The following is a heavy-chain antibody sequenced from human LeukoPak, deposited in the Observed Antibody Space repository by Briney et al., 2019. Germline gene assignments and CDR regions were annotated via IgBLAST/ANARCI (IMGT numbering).Heavy chain of an antibody. CDR3: ASMVDHCSGGSCLG. V-gene: IGHV1-2*02. CDR1: GYTFTGYY. Sequence: ASVKVSCKASGYTFTGYYMHWVQQAPGQGLEWMGWINPNSGGTNYAQKFKGRVTMTRDTSISTAYMELSRLRSDDTAVYYCASMVDHCSGGSCLGWGQGTLVTVSS. J-gene: IGHJ4*02. CDR2: INPNSGGT. D-gene: IGHD2-15*01.